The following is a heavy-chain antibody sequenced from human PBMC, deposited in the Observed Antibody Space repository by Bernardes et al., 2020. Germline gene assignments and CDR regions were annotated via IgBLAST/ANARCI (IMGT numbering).Heavy chain of an antibody. J-gene: IGHJ3*02. CDR3: ARRGLDYTANWAFDI. D-gene: IGHD4-4*01. CDR2: IIPIFGTA. CDR1: GGTFSSYA. Sequence: SVKVSCKASGGTFSSYAISWVRQAPGQGLEWMGGIIPIFGTANYAQKFQGRVTITADESTSTAYMELSSLRSEDTAVYYCARRGLDYTANWAFDIWGQGTMVTVSS. V-gene: IGHV1-69*13.